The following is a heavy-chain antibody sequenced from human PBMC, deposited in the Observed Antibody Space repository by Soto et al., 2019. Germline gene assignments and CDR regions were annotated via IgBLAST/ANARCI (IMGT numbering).Heavy chain of an antibody. CDR3: ARDRIPTGMDV. CDR1: GFTVSSNY. CDR2: IYSGGST. V-gene: IGHV3-66*01. J-gene: IGHJ6*02. Sequence: EVQLVESGVGLVQHGGSLRLSCAASGFTVSSNYMSWVRQAPGKGLEWVSVIYSGGSTYYADSVKGRFTISRDNSKNTLYLQMNSLRAEDTAVYYCARDRIPTGMDVWGQGTTVTVAS. D-gene: IGHD5-18*01.